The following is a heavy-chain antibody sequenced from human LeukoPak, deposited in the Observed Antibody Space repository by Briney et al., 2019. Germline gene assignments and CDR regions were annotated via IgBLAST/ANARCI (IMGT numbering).Heavy chain of an antibody. CDR3: ARDKNWKPDY. J-gene: IGHJ4*02. CDR1: GYTFTSYG. V-gene: IGHV1-18*01. D-gene: IGHD1-1*01. Sequence: ASVKVSCKASGYTFTSYGISWVRQAPGQGLEWMGWISAYNGNTNYAQRLQGRVTMTTDTSTSTVYVELRSLRSDDTAVYYCARDKNWKPDYWGQGTLVTVSS. CDR2: ISAYNGNT.